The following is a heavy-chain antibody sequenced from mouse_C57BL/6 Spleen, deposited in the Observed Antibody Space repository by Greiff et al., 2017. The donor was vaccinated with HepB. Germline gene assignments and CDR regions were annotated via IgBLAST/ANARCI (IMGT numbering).Heavy chain of an antibody. D-gene: IGHD3-3*01. CDR3: ARWAGQHFDY. Sequence: QVQLQQPGAELVMPGASVKLSCKASGYTFTSYWMHWVKQRPGQGLEWIGEIDPSDSYTNYNQKFKGKSTLTVDKSSSTAYMQLSSLTSEDSAVYYCARWAGQHFDYWGQGTTLTVSS. CDR1: GYTFTSYW. CDR2: IDPSDSYT. V-gene: IGHV1-69*01. J-gene: IGHJ2*01.